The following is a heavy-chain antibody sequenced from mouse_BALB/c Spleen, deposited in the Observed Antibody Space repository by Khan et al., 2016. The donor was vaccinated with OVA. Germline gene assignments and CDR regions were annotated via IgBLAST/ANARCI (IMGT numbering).Heavy chain of an antibody. Sequence: EVQLQESGPGLVKPSQSLSLTCTVTGYSIASDYAWNWIRQFPGNKLEWMGFISYSGNTNYNPSLTSRISITRDTSKNQFFLQLNSVTSEDTATYNCARVYGGDFDYWGQGTTLTVSS. CDR2: ISYSGNT. J-gene: IGHJ2*01. D-gene: IGHD1-1*01. CDR3: ARVYGGDFDY. CDR1: GYSIASDYA. V-gene: IGHV3-2*02.